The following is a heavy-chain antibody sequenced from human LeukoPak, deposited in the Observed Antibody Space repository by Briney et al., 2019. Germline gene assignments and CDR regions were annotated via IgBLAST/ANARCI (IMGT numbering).Heavy chain of an antibody. Sequence: EGSLRLSCAASGFTFSNYWMSWVRQAPGKGLEWVANIKPDGSDKYYVDSVKGRFTISRDNAKNSLYLQMNSLRAEDTAVYYCARDRPSGWYLQYYFNYWGQGNLVTVSS. D-gene: IGHD6-19*01. CDR3: ARDRPSGWYLQYYFNY. V-gene: IGHV3-7*04. CDR2: IKPDGSDK. J-gene: IGHJ4*02. CDR1: GFTFSNYW.